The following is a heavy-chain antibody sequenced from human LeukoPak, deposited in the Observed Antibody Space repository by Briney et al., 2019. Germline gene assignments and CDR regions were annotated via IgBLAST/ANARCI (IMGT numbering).Heavy chain of an antibody. CDR1: GYTFTGYY. CDR3: ARDPRTTIFGVVTPFDY. J-gene: IGHJ4*02. V-gene: IGHV1-2*02. D-gene: IGHD3-3*01. CDR2: INPNSGGT. Sequence: ASVKVSCKASGYTFTGYYMHWVRQAPGQGLEWMGWINPNSGGTNYAQKFQGRVTMTRDTSISTAYMELSRLRSDDTAVYYCARDPRTTIFGVVTPFDYWGQGTVVTVSS.